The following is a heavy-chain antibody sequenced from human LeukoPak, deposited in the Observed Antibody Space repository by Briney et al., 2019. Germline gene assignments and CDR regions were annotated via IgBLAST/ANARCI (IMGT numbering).Heavy chain of an antibody. CDR1: GFTFSSYG. Sequence: PGGSLRLSCAASGFTFSSYGMHWVRQAPGKGLEWVAVIWYDGSNKYYADSVKSRFTISGDNSKNTLYLQMNSLRAEDTAVYYCARTQAYYDSSGYYYGHDAFDIWGQGTMVTVSS. J-gene: IGHJ3*02. CDR3: ARTQAYYDSSGYYYGHDAFDI. D-gene: IGHD3-22*01. V-gene: IGHV3-33*01. CDR2: IWYDGSNK.